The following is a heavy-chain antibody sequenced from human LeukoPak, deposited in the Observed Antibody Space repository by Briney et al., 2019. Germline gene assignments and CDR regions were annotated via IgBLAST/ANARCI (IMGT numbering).Heavy chain of an antibody. CDR2: INEDGSGK. J-gene: IGHJ6*04. CDR1: GYTLSNYW. Sequence: RPGGSLRLSCVFSGYTLSNYWMKWVRQAPGKGLEWVASINEDGSGKYSMDSVKDRVTISRDNAKNSLDLQINSLTVEDTAIYYCVRDDGDVWGKGTTVTVSS. CDR3: VRDDGDV. V-gene: IGHV3-7*01.